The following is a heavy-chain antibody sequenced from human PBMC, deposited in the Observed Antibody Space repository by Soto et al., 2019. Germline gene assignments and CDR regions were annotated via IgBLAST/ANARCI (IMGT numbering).Heavy chain of an antibody. CDR2: TYYRSKWYY. D-gene: IGHD5-12*01. CDR3: ARANYDSDY. Sequence: PSQTLSLTCAISGDSVSSNSAGWNWFRQTPSRGLEWLGRTYYRSKWYYTYAVSVKSRIIIDPDTSKNQFSLKLSSVTAADTAVYYCARANYDSDYWGQGTLVTVSS. J-gene: IGHJ4*02. CDR1: GDSVSSNSAG. V-gene: IGHV6-1*01.